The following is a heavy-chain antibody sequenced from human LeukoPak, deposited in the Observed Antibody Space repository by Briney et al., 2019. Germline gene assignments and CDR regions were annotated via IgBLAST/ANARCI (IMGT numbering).Heavy chain of an antibody. CDR1: GYTFTSYD. J-gene: IGHJ4*02. CDR2: MNPNSGKT. Sequence: ASVKVSCKASGYTFTSYDINWVRQAPGQGVEWMGWMNPNSGKTDYAQKFQGRVTMTRNTSISTAYMELSSLRSEDTAVYYCARPKPSRDGYNLWYWGQGTLVTVSS. V-gene: IGHV1-8*01. CDR3: ARPKPSRDGYNLWY. D-gene: IGHD5-24*01.